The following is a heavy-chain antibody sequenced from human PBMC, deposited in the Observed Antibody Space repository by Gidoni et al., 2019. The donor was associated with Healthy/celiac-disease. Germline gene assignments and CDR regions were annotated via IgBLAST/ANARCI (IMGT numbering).Heavy chain of an antibody. J-gene: IGHJ6*02. V-gene: IGHV3-21*01. CDR1: GFTFSSYS. Sequence: EVQLVESGGGLVKPGGSLRLSCAASGFTFSSYSMNWVRQAPGKGLEWVSSISSSSSYIYYADSVKGRFTISRDNAKNSLYLQRNSLRAEDTAVYYCARMAYCSSTSCYRAGYDKDYYYGMDVWGQGTTVTVSS. CDR2: ISSSSSYI. D-gene: IGHD2-2*01. CDR3: ARMAYCSSTSCYRAGYDKDYYYGMDV.